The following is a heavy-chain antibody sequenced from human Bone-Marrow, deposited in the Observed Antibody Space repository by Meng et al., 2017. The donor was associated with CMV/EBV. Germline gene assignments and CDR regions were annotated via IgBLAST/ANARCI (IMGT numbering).Heavy chain of an antibody. D-gene: IGHD2-2*01. CDR1: GFTFSNAW. Sequence: GESLKISCAASGFTFSNAWMSWVRQAPGKGLEWLSSISGDGVNKYEAASVKGRFTVSRDNSKNTLYLQMNSLRAEDTALYYCAKPLPAAPYYFDSWGQGTRVTVSS. J-gene: IGHJ4*02. CDR3: AKPLPAAPYYFDS. CDR2: ISGDGVNK. V-gene: IGHV3-23*01.